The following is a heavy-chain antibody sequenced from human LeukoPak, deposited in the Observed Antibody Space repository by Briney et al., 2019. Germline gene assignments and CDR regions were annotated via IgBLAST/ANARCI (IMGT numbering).Heavy chain of an antibody. D-gene: IGHD3-16*01. CDR2: ISSSSYI. CDR1: GFTLSSYS. J-gene: IGHJ4*02. V-gene: IGHV3-21*01. CDR3: ARAPQIRGWGVLLISFDY. Sequence: GGSLRLSCAASGFTLSSYSMNWVRQAPGKGLEWVSSISSSSYIYYADSVKGRFTISRDNAKNSLYLQMNSLRAEDTAVYYCARAPQIRGWGVLLISFDYGGREPLVPVPS.